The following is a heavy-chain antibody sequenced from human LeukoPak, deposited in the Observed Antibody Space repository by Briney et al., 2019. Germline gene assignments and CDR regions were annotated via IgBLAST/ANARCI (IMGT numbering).Heavy chain of an antibody. D-gene: IGHD5-12*01. CDR2: INPNSGGT. J-gene: IGHJ4*02. CDR1: GYTFTGYY. CDR3: ARDSYSGYEGFDY. Sequence: ASVKVSCKASGYTFTGYYMHWVRQAPGQGLEWMGWINPNSGGTNYAQKFQGRVTMTRDTSISTAYMELSRLRSDDTAVYYCARDSYSGYEGFDYWGQETLVTVSS. V-gene: IGHV1-2*02.